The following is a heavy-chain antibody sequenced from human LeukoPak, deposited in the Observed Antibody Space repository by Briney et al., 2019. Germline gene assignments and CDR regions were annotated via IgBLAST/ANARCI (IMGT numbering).Heavy chain of an antibody. CDR1: GGSIINSIYY. Sequence: SETLSLTCSVSGGSIINSIYYWGWIRQPPGKGLEWIGYIYYSGSTNYNPSLKSRVTISVDTSKNQFSLKLSSVTAADTAVYYCARLSSGHSGDAFDIWGQGTMVTVSS. J-gene: IGHJ3*02. D-gene: IGHD3-22*01. CDR2: IYYSGST. V-gene: IGHV4-61*05. CDR3: ARLSSGHSGDAFDI.